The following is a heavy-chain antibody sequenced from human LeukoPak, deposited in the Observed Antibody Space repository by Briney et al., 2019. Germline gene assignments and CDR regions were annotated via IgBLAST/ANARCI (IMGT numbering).Heavy chain of an antibody. CDR1: GYTFTGYY. CDR2: INPNSGGT. D-gene: IGHD3-10*01. CDR3: ARDFMVRGVTTPDY. J-gene: IGHJ4*02. Sequence: ASVKVSCKASGYTFTGYYMHWVRQAPGQGLEWMGWINPNSGGTNYAQKFQGRVTMTRDTSISTAYMELSRLRSDDTAVYYCARDFMVRGVTTPDYWGQGTLVTVSS. V-gene: IGHV1-2*02.